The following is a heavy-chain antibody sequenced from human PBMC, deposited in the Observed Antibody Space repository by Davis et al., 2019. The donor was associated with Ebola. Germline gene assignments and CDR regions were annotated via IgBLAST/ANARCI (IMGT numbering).Heavy chain of an antibody. CDR1: GYSFTSYW. Sequence: PGGSLRFSCKGSGYSFTSYWIGWVRQMPGKGLEWMGIIYPGDSDTRYSPSFQGQVTISADKSISTAYLQWSSLKASDTAMYYCARSASLYSSGWFDPWGQGTLVTVSS. D-gene: IGHD6-25*01. V-gene: IGHV5-51*01. CDR3: ARSASLYSSGWFDP. CDR2: IYPGDSDT. J-gene: IGHJ5*02.